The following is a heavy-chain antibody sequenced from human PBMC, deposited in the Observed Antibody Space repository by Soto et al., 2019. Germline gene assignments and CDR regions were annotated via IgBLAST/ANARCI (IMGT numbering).Heavy chain of an antibody. CDR3: ASGASRWYPYFFDS. V-gene: IGHV1-69*01. J-gene: IGHJ4*02. D-gene: IGHD6-13*01. CDR2: IIPYYNTL. CDR1: EGTFNSYA. Sequence: QAQVVQSGAEVRKPGSSVKLSCKASEGTFNSYAIAWVRPAPGQGLEWMGGIIPYYNTLNYAQKFQDRVTIPADDSTNTVYMELSSLRSDDTAVYFCASGASRWYPYFFDSWSQGTLVTVSS.